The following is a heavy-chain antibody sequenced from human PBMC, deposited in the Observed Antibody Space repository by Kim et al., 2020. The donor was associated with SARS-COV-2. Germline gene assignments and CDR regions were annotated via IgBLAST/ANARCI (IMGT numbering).Heavy chain of an antibody. Sequence: SLTSRVTISVDTSKNQFSLKLSSVTAADTAVYYCARGGAPLTTVIYYFDYWGQGTLVTVSS. J-gene: IGHJ4*02. CDR3: ARGGAPLTTVIYYFDY. D-gene: IGHD4-17*01. V-gene: IGHV4-34*13.